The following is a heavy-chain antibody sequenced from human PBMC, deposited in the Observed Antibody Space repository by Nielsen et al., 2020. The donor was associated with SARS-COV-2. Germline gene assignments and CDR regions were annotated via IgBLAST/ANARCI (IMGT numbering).Heavy chain of an antibody. CDR1: GGSISSSSYY. V-gene: IGHV4-39*07. CDR2: INHSGST. Sequence: SETLSLTCTVSGGSISSSSYYWGWIRQPPGKGLEWIGEINHSGSTNYNPSLKSRVTISVDTSKNQFSLKLSSVTAADTAVYYCASTRIGPFRDTIFWSGLDYWGQGTLVTVSS. CDR3: ASTRIGPFRDTIFWSGLDY. D-gene: IGHD3-3*01. J-gene: IGHJ4*02.